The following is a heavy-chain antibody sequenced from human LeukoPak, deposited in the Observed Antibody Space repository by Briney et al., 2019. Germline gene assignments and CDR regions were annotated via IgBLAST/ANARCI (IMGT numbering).Heavy chain of an antibody. J-gene: IGHJ3*02. Sequence: GGSLRLSCAASGFTFSSYSMNWVRQAPGKGLEWLSYITSSSSTIFYADSVKGRFTISRDSAKNSLYLLMNSLRDEDTAVYYCARADSQGAFDIWGQGTMVTVSS. V-gene: IGHV3-48*02. D-gene: IGHD2-21*01. CDR2: ITSSSSTI. CDR1: GFTFSSYS. CDR3: ARADSQGAFDI.